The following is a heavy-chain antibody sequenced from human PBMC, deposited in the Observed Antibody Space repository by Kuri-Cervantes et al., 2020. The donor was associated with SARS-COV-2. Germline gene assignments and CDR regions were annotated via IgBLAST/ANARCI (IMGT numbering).Heavy chain of an antibody. CDR2: IYYSGNT. Sequence: GSLRLSCTVSGGSLSGYYWSWIRQTPGKGLEWLGYIYYSGNTNYNPPLKSRLTISVDTSKRQFSLELRSLTAADTAFYYCARGGLLVGSPHYYYYAMDVWGQGTTVTVSS. D-gene: IGHD1-26*01. CDR3: ARGGLLVGSPHYYYYAMDV. CDR1: GGSLSGYY. V-gene: IGHV4-59*01. J-gene: IGHJ6*02.